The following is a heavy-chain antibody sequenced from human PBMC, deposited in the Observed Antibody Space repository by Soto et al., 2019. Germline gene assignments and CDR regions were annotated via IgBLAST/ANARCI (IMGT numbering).Heavy chain of an antibody. Sequence: AETLSLTCAVSGASLGGNFWGWIRQPPGIVLAWIGEVNHSGVHKSSPSLKNRVTISVDTSKNQLSMNLTSVTVPETPVYFGSTWVVATGAAYLGRGTQVTVSS. CDR1: GASLGGNF. J-gene: IGHJ4*01. CDR2: VNHSGVH. V-gene: IGHV4-34*01. D-gene: IGHD2-21*02. CDR3: STWVVATGAAY.